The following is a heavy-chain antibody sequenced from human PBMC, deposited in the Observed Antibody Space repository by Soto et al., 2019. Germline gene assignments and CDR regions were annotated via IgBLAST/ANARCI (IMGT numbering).Heavy chain of an antibody. Sequence: SVKVSCKASGGTFSSYAISWVRQAPGQGLEWMGGIIPIFGTANYAQKFQGRVTITADESTSTAYMELSSLRSEDTAVYYCASCGGYCGGDCYRCLAVWGQGTTVTVSS. D-gene: IGHD2-21*02. CDR2: IIPIFGTA. CDR3: ASCGGYCGGDCYRCLAV. J-gene: IGHJ6*02. V-gene: IGHV1-69*13. CDR1: GGTFSSYA.